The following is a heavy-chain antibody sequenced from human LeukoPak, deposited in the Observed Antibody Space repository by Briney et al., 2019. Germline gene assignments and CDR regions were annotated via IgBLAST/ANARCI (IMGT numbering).Heavy chain of an antibody. Sequence: PGGSLRLSCAGSGFTFSSYGMSWVRQAPGKGLEWVSGIGGGGITTYYADSVKGRFTISRDNSKNTLYLQMNSLRAEDTAVYYCAKDPRAFNYYYYGMDVWGQGTTVTVSS. CDR1: GFTFSSYG. V-gene: IGHV3-23*01. D-gene: IGHD3-10*01. J-gene: IGHJ6*02. CDR3: AKDPRAFNYYYYGMDV. CDR2: IGGGGITT.